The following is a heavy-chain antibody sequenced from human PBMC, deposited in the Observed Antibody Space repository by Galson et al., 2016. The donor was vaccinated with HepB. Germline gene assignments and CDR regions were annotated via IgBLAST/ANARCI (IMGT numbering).Heavy chain of an antibody. CDR3: ATRVDGGPFYESHAFDI. Sequence: SETLSLTCGVYGGSFSGYHWSWIRQPPGKGLEWIGEIDHSGSTVYNPSLKRRVTLSVDTSKNQFSLRLTSVTAADTAVYYCATRVDGGPFYESHAFDIWGQGTKVTVSS. J-gene: IGHJ3*02. CDR2: IDHSGST. V-gene: IGHV4-34*01. D-gene: IGHD4-23*01. CDR1: GGSFSGYH.